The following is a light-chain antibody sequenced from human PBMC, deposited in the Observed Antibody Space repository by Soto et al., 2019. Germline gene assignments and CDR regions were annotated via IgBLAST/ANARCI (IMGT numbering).Light chain of an antibody. Sequence: EIVLTQSPAPLSLAPGERATLSCRASQRVSSYLAWYQQKPGQAPRLLIYDASNRATGIPARFSGSGSGTDFTLTISSLEPEDFAVYYCQQRSNWPWTFGQGTKVDIK. J-gene: IGKJ1*01. CDR3: QQRSNWPWT. V-gene: IGKV3-11*01. CDR2: DAS. CDR1: QRVSSY.